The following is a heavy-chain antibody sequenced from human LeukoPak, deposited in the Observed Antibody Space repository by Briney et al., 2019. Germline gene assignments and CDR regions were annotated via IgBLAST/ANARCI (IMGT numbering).Heavy chain of an antibody. CDR2: IKSKADGGTT. V-gene: IGHV3-15*01. D-gene: IGHD3-10*01. Sequence: KPGGSLRLSCTASGLTFSNAWMSWVRQAPGKGLEWVGQIKSKADGGTTDYAAPVIGRFTISRDDSKNTLYLQVNSLKIEDTAVYYCTTLYGSGNYYWGQGTLVAVSS. CDR1: GLTFSNAW. J-gene: IGHJ4*02. CDR3: TTLYGSGNYY.